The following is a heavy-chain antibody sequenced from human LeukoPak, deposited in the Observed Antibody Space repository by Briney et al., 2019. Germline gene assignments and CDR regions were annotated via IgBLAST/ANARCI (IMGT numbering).Heavy chain of an antibody. Sequence: GESLKISCKGSGYSFTSYWIGWVRQMPGKGLEWMGIIYPGDSDTRYSPSFQGQVTISADKSISTAYLQWSSLKASDTAMYYCASTYSSSWYLALDWGQGTLVTVSS. CDR1: GYSFTSYW. CDR3: ASTYSSSWYLALD. V-gene: IGHV5-51*01. D-gene: IGHD6-13*01. J-gene: IGHJ4*02. CDR2: IYPGDSDT.